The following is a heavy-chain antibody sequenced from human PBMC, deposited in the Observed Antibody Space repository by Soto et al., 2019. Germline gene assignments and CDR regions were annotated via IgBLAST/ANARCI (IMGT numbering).Heavy chain of an antibody. CDR1: GGTFSSYA. V-gene: IGHV1-69*06. Sequence: QVQLVQSGAEVKKPGSSVKVSCKASGGTFSSYAISWVRQAPGQGLEWMGGIIPIFGTANYAQKFQGRVTITADKSTRKAYMELSSLRSEDTAVYYCAGGYNWNYALPNPRFDPWGQGTLVTVSS. CDR3: AGGYNWNYALPNPRFDP. CDR2: IIPIFGTA. J-gene: IGHJ5*02. D-gene: IGHD1-7*01.